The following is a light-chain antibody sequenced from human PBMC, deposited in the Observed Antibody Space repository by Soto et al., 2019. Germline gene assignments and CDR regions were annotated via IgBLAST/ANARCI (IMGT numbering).Light chain of an antibody. J-gene: IGKJ1*01. Sequence: ETVLTQSPGTLSLSPGERATLSCRASQTIRSNYLAWYRQTPGQAPRLLIYGASNRATGIADRFSGSGSGTDFTLISSRLEPEDFALYYCQQYGSSPWTFGQGTEVEIK. CDR3: QQYGSSPWT. CDR1: QTIRSNY. CDR2: GAS. V-gene: IGKV3-20*01.